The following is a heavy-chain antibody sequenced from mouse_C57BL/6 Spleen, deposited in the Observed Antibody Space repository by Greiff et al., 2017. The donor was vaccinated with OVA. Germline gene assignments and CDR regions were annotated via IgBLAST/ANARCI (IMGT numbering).Heavy chain of an antibody. J-gene: IGHJ3*01. Sequence: EVKLMESGGGLVQPKGSLKLSCAASGFSFNTYAMNWVRQAPGKGLEWVARIRSKSNNYATYYADSVKDRFTISRDDSESMLYLQMNNLKTEDTAMYYCVRQDDYVFAYWGQGTLVTVSA. D-gene: IGHD2-4*01. CDR2: IRSKSNNYAT. CDR3: VRQDDYVFAY. V-gene: IGHV10-1*01. CDR1: GFSFNTYA.